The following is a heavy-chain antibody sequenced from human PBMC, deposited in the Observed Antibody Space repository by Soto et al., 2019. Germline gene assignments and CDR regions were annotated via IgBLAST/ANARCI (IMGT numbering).Heavy chain of an antibody. Sequence: EVQLVESGGGLVQPGGSLRLSCAASGFTFSNYWMTWVRQAPGKGLEWVANIKQDGREKYYVDSVKGRFTISRDNAKNSLYLQMNSLRAEDTAVYYCAADPRPQLVPIYYWGQGTLVTVSS. J-gene: IGHJ4*02. CDR1: GFTFSNYW. CDR3: AADPRPQLVPIYY. CDR2: IKQDGREK. D-gene: IGHD6-6*01. V-gene: IGHV3-7*01.